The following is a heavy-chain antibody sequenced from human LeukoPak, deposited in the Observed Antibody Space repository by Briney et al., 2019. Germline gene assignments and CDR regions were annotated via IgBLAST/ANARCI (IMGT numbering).Heavy chain of an antibody. V-gene: IGHV3-15*05. D-gene: IGHD3-10*01. J-gene: IGHJ3*02. CDR3: ARDRGGDDAFDM. Sequence: GGSLRLSCAASGFTFSNAWMSWVRQAPGKGLEWVGRIKSKSDGGTTDYAAPVKGGFTISRDNAKNTLYLQMNSLRAEDTAVYYCARDRGGDDAFDMWGQGTMVTVSS. CDR2: IKSKSDGGTT. CDR1: GFTFSNAW.